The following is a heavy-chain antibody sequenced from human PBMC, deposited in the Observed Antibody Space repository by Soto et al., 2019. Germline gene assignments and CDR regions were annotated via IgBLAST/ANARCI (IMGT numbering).Heavy chain of an antibody. Sequence: EVQLLESGGGLVQPGGSLRLSCAAPGFTFSNYAMNWVRQAPGKGLEWVSVISGSGGSTYYADSVKGRFTISRDNSKNTLYLQMNRLRGEDTAVYYCARRSSGWDFDYWGQGTLVTVSS. CDR2: ISGSGGST. J-gene: IGHJ4*02. D-gene: IGHD6-19*01. CDR3: ARRSSGWDFDY. V-gene: IGHV3-23*01. CDR1: GFTFSNYA.